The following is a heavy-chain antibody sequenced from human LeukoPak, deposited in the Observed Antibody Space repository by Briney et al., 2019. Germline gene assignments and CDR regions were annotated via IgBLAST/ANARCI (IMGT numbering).Heavy chain of an antibody. CDR2: TYYWSKWYN. Sequence: SQTLSLTCAISGDSVLSNSSTWNWIRQSPSRGLEWLGRTYYWSKWYNDYAPSLKSRLTIDRDTSKNHFSLQPSSVTPEDTAIYFCVRERLTPRLGGDAYFYMDVWGKGTTVTVS. V-gene: IGHV6-1*01. D-gene: IGHD4-17*01. CDR3: VRERLTPRLGGDAYFYMDV. J-gene: IGHJ6*03. CDR1: GDSVLSNSST.